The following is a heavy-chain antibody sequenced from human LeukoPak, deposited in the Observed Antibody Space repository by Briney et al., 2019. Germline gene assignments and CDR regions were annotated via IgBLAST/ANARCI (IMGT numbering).Heavy chain of an antibody. CDR3: ARDFRDSGSSLVHYYYDYMDV. J-gene: IGHJ6*03. Sequence: SETLSLTCTVSGGSISGYYWSWIRQPAGKGLEWIGRIYTSGSTNYNPSLKSRVAMSVDTSKSQFSVKLSSVTAADTAVYSCARDFRDSGSSLVHYYYDYMDVWGKGTTVTVSS. CDR2: IYTSGST. V-gene: IGHV4-4*07. D-gene: IGHD1-26*01. CDR1: GGSISGYY.